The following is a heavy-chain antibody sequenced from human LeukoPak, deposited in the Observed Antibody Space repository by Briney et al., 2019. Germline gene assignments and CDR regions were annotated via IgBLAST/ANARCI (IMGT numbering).Heavy chain of an antibody. CDR3: AKGSSSYYYDY. V-gene: IGHV3-23*01. J-gene: IGHJ4*02. D-gene: IGHD6-6*01. CDR1: GFTFSNYA. CDR2: ISGSGGSA. Sequence: PGGSLRLSCAASGFTFSNYAMTWVRQAPGEGLEWVSGISGSGGSAYYADPVEGRCTISRDNSKNTLYLQVSSLRAEDTAVYYCAKGSSSYYYDYWGQGTLVTVSS.